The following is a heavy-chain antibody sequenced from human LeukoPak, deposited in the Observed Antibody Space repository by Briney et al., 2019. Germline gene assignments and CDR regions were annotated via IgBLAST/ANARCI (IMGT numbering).Heavy chain of an antibody. D-gene: IGHD3-10*01. CDR3: AREGSVSGDAFDI. J-gene: IGHJ3*02. CDR1: GASISNGNW. Sequence: PSETLSLTCDVSGASISNGNWWSWVRQPPGKGLEWIGEVFHSGPTNYNPSLKNRVTMSVDKSKNHFSLKMTSMTAADTAVYYCAREGSVSGDAFDIRGQGTLVTVSS. V-gene: IGHV4-4*02. CDR2: VFHSGPT.